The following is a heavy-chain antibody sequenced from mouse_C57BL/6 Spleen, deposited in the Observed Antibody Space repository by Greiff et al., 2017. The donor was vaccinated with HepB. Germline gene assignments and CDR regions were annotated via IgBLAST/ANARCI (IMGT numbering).Heavy chain of an antibody. CDR1: GFSLTSYG. CDR3: ARNGLREGIYWYFDV. CDR2: IWSGGST. V-gene: IGHV2-2*01. Sequence: QVQLQQSGPGLVQPSQSLSITCTVSGFSLTSYGVHWVRQSPGKGLEWLGVIWSGGSTDYNAAFISRLSISKDNSKSQVFFKMNSLQADDTAIYYCARNGLREGIYWYFDVWGTGTTVTVSS. D-gene: IGHD2-4*01. J-gene: IGHJ1*03.